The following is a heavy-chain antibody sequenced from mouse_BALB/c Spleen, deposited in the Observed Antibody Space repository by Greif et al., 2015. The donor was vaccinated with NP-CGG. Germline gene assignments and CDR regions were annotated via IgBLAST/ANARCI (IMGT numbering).Heavy chain of an antibody. CDR1: GFTFSSYA. V-gene: IGHV5-9-1*01. CDR2: ISSGGSYT. Sequence: DVMLVESGGGLVKPGGSLKLSCAASGFTFSSYAMSWVRQTPEKRLEWVATISSGGSYTYYPDSVKGRFTISRDNAKNTLYLQVSSLRSEDTAMYYCARQIGYWGQGTSVTVSS. CDR3: ARQIGY. J-gene: IGHJ4*01.